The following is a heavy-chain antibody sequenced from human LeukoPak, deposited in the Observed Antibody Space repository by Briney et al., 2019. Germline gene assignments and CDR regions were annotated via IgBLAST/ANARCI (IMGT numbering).Heavy chain of an antibody. CDR3: ARAPSEVGGYYPEYFRH. D-gene: IGHD3-22*01. V-gene: IGHV3-74*01. Sequence: GGSLRLSCEASGFTFSRYWMHWVRQAPGKGLVWVSRIKSDGKTNYADSVKGRFTISRDNAKDTVSLQMDSLRAEDTGVYYCARAPSEVGGYYPEYFRHWGQGTLVTVSS. CDR2: IKSDGKT. CDR1: GFTFSRYW. J-gene: IGHJ1*01.